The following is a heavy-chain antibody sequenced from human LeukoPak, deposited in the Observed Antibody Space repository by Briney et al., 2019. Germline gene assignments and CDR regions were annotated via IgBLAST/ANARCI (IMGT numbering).Heavy chain of an antibody. CDR3: ARRAGEYSHPYDY. J-gene: IGHJ4*02. D-gene: IGHD2-15*01. CDR1: GFIFSNYA. CDR2: IYSGGNT. Sequence: GSLRLSCAASGFIFSNYAMSWVRQAPGKGLEWVSFIYSGGNTHYSDSVTGRFTISRDNSKNTLYLQMNSLRAEDTAIYYCARRAGEYSHPYDYWGQGTLVTVSS. V-gene: IGHV3-23*05.